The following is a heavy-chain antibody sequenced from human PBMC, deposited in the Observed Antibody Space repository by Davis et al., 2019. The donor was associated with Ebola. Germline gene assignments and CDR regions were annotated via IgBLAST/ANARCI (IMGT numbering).Heavy chain of an antibody. V-gene: IGHV4-34*01. Sequence: MPSETLSLTCAVYGGSFSGYYWSWIRQPPGKGLEWIGEINHSGSTNYNPSLKSRVTISVDTSNNQFSLKLSSVTAADTAVYYCARGLHYYDSSGYWVYWGQGTLVTVSS. CDR3: ARGLHYYDSSGYWVY. CDR1: GGSFSGYY. CDR2: INHSGST. J-gene: IGHJ4*02. D-gene: IGHD3-22*01.